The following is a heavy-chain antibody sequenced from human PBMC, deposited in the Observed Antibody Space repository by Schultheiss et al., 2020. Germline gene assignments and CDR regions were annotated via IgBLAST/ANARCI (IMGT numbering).Heavy chain of an antibody. V-gene: IGHV3-71*01. CDR2: IRNKAYGGTT. D-gene: IGHD3-10*01. CDR3: TTDRWFGESVYYYYGMDV. J-gene: IGHJ6*02. CDR1: GFTFSDYY. Sequence: GGSLRLSCAASGFTFSDYYMSWVRQAPGKGLEWVGFIRNKAYGGTTEYAASVKGRFTISRDDSKSIAYLQMNSLKTEDTALYYCTTDRWFGESVYYYYGMDVWGQGTTVTVSS.